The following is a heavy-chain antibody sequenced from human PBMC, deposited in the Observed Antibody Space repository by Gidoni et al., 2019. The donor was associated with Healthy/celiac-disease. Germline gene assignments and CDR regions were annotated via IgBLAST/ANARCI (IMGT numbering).Heavy chain of an antibody. CDR2: ISYDGSNK. J-gene: IGHJ4*02. D-gene: IGHD3-22*01. CDR1: GFTFRSSA. Sequence: VQLVESGGGVVQPGRSLRLSCAASGFTFRSSAMHWVRQAPGKGLEWVAVISYDGSNKYYADSVKGRFTISRDNSKNTLYLQMNSLRAEDTAVYYCARGIGRVYYDSSGYLTYWGQGTLVTVSS. V-gene: IGHV3-30-3*01. CDR3: ARGIGRVYYDSSGYLTY.